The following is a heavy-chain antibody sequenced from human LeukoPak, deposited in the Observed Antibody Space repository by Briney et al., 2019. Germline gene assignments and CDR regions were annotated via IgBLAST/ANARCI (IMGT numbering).Heavy chain of an antibody. Sequence: PSETLSLSCTVSGGSLSSSSYYWVWIRQPPGKGLEWNGSINYSGSTYYTPSLNSRVTISVDTSENQFSLKLSSVPAAAAAVYYCARRPQAYIAVWGKGTTVTVSS. V-gene: IGHV4-39*01. CDR3: ARRPQAYIAV. J-gene: IGHJ6*03. CDR2: INYSGST. CDR1: GGSLSSSSYY.